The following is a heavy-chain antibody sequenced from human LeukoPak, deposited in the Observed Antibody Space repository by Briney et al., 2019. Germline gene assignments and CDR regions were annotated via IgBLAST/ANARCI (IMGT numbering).Heavy chain of an antibody. CDR2: IRYDGSNK. D-gene: IGHD5-18*01. V-gene: IGHV3-30*02. Sequence: PGGSLRLSCAASGFTFSSYGMHWVRQAPGKGLEWVAFIRYDGSNKYYADSVKGRFTISRDNSKNTLYLQMNSLRAEDTAVYYCAKGRIQLWTLFDYWGQGTLVTVSS. CDR3: AKGRIQLWTLFDY. CDR1: GFTFSSYG. J-gene: IGHJ4*02.